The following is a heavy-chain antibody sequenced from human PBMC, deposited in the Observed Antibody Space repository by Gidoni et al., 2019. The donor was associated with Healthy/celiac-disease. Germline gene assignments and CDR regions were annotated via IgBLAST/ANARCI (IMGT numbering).Heavy chain of an antibody. CDR2: INSDGSST. CDR3: ARDLDFPYYDYGMDV. J-gene: IGHJ6*02. D-gene: IGHD3-9*01. V-gene: IGHV3-74*01. Sequence: MHWVRQAPGKGLVWVSRINSDGSSTSYADSVKGRFTISRDNAKNTLYLQMNSLRAEDTAVYYCARDLDFPYYDYGMDVWGQGTTVTVSS.